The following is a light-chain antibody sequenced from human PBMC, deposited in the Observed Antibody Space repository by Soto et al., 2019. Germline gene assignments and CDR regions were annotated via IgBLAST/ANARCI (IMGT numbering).Light chain of an antibody. J-gene: IGKJ5*01. CDR1: QGIRHY. CDR3: QQSYAIPYT. V-gene: IGKV1-39*01. CDR2: AAS. Sequence: IQLTQSPSSLSASVGDRVTITCRASQGIRHYLAWYQQKPGTATKLLIYAASSLQSGVPSRFSGSGSGTDFTLTISSLQPEDFATYYCQQSYAIPYTFGQGTRLEIK.